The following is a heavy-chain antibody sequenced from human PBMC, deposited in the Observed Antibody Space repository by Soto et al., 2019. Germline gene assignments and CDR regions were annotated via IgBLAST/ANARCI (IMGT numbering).Heavy chain of an antibody. D-gene: IGHD5-12*01. V-gene: IGHV1-69*06. CDR2: ISPVIGTT. CDR1: GDIFDNYA. CDR3: ARDYSGYDPALNRFDP. J-gene: IGHJ5*02. Sequence: SVKVSCKASGDIFDNYAISWVRQAPGQGLEWLGGISPVIGTTHYAQIFQGRLTITADRSTMTTYMELSGLKSEDTAIYFCARDYSGYDPALNRFDPWGQGTLVTVS.